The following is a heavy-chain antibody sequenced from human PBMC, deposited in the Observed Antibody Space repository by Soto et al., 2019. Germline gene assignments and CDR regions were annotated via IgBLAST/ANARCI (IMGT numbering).Heavy chain of an antibody. CDR3: ARDTPLGCGNR. V-gene: IGHV3-7*03. CDR2: IKQDGREK. CDR1: GFTFSSYW. Sequence: EVQLVESGGGLVQPGGSLRLSCAASGFTFSSYWMSWVRQAPGKGLEWVANIKQDGREKYHVDSVKGRFTISRDNAKNSLYLQMNSLRAEDTAVYYCARDTPLGCGNRWGQGTLVTVSA. J-gene: IGHJ4*02.